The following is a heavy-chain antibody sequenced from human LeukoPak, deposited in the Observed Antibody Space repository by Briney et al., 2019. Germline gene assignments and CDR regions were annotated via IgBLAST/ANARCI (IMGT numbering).Heavy chain of an antibody. Sequence: GGSLRLSCAASGFTFSNAWMSWVRQAPGKGLEWVGRIKSKTDGGTTDYAAPVKGRFTISRDDSKNTLYLQMNSLKTEDTAVYYCTTDLVEVQSLRFLEWFDYWGQGTLVTVSS. CDR2: IKSKTDGGTT. D-gene: IGHD3-3*01. CDR3: TTDLVEVQSLRFLEWFDY. V-gene: IGHV3-15*01. CDR1: GFTFSNAW. J-gene: IGHJ4*02.